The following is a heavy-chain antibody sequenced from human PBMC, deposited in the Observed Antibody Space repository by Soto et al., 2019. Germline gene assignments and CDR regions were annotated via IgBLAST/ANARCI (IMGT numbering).Heavy chain of an antibody. CDR1: GASISNGYYS. CDR3: ARGPSGDKVDY. J-gene: IGHJ4*02. D-gene: IGHD1-26*01. V-gene: IGHV4-30-4*01. Sequence: QVQLQEPGPRLVEPSHTLSLTCTVSGASISNGYYSWSWIRQSPGTGLEWIGHIHSGGTTYSNPSLKSRLTISVDMSKNQFSLKRSSLTAADTAGYYCARGPSGDKVDYWGQGTLVTVSS. CDR2: IHSGGTT.